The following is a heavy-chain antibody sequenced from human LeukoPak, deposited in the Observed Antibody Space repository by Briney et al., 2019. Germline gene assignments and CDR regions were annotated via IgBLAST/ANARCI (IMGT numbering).Heavy chain of an antibody. V-gene: IGHV1-69*04. Sequence: GSSVKVSCKASGGTFSSYAISWVRQAPGQGLEWMGRIIPILGIANYAQKFQGRVTITADKSTSTAYMELSSLRSEDTAVYYCARDGNIAPGLLHFDYWGQGTLVTVSS. J-gene: IGHJ4*02. D-gene: IGHD6-25*01. CDR3: ARDGNIAPGLLHFDY. CDR2: IIPILGIA. CDR1: GGTFSSYA.